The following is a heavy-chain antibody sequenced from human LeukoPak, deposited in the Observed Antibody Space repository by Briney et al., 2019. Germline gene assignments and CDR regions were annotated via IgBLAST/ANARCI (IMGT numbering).Heavy chain of an antibody. V-gene: IGHV3-33*01. D-gene: IGHD2-2*01. CDR3: ARVGTSWAFDY. J-gene: IGHJ4*02. CDR2: IWYDGSNK. CDR1: GFTFNNYG. Sequence: GRSLRLSCAASGFTFNNYGMHWVRQAPGKGLEWVAVIWYDGSNKYYADSVKGRFTISRDNSKNTLYLQMNSLRAEDTAVYYCARVGTSWAFDYWGQGILVTISS.